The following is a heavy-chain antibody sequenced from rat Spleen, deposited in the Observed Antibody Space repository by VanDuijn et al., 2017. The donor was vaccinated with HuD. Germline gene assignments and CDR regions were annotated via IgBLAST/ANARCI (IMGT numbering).Heavy chain of an antibody. CDR2: INSGGNNT. Sequence: EVQLVESGGGLVQPGRSLKLSCAASGFTFSNYDMAWVRQAPTRGLDWVASINSGGNNTFYRDSVKGRFTISKDNAKSTLYLQMDSLRSEDTATYYCATDGFYDGTYYAVYVMDAWGQGASVTVSS. V-gene: IGHV5S23*01. J-gene: IGHJ4*01. CDR1: GFTFSNYD. D-gene: IGHD1-12*02. CDR3: ATDGFYDGTYYAVYVMDA.